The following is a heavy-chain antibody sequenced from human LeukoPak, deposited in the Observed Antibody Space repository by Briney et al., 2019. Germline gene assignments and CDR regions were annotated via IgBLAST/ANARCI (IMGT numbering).Heavy chain of an antibody. D-gene: IGHD1-7*01. CDR1: GGTFSSYA. CDR2: IIPIFGTA. Sequence: GASVKVSCKSSGGTFSSYAIGWVRQAPGQGLEWMGGIIPIFGTANYAQKFQGRVTITADKSTSTAYMELSSLRSEDTAVYYCARANNWNYGLDYWGQGTLVTVSS. V-gene: IGHV1-69*06. J-gene: IGHJ4*02. CDR3: ARANNWNYGLDY.